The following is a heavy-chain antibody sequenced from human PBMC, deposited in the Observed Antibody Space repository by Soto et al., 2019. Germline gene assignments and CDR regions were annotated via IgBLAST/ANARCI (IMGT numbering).Heavy chain of an antibody. J-gene: IGHJ4*02. CDR2: IRGGGGST. CDR3: ANVLAYCCGDCYSGLDY. CDR1: GFTFSSYA. V-gene: IGHV3-23*01. D-gene: IGHD2-21*01. Sequence: GGSLRLSCAASGFTFSSYAMNWVRQAPGKGLEWVSAIRGGGGSTYYADSVKGRFTISRDNSKNTLYLQMNSLRAEDTSVYYCANVLAYCCGDCYSGLDYWGQGTLVTVSS.